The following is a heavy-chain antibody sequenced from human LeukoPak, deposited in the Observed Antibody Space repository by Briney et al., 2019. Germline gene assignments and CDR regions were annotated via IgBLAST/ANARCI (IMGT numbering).Heavy chain of an antibody. CDR3: ARAPYSGYDYFDY. CDR1: GGTFSSYA. CDR2: IIPIFGTA. J-gene: IGHJ4*02. D-gene: IGHD5-12*01. V-gene: IGHV1-69*05. Sequence: SVKVSCKASGGTFSSYAISWVRQAPGQGLEWMGRIIPIFGTANYAQKFQGRVTITTDESTSTAYMELSSLRSEDTAVYYCARAPYSGYDYFDYWGQGTLVTVSS.